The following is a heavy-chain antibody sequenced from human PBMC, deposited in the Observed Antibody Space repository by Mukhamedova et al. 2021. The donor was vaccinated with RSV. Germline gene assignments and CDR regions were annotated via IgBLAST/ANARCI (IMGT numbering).Heavy chain of an antibody. V-gene: IGHV3-15*01. J-gene: IGHJ4*02. CDR3: TTAYYYYDILTGYYSLPIDY. CDR2: IKSKTDGGTT. D-gene: IGHD3-9*01. Sequence: APGKGLEWVGRIKSKTDGGTTDYAAPVKGRFTISRDDSKNTLYLQMNSLKTEDTAVYYCTTAYYYYDILTGYYSLPIDYWGQGTL.